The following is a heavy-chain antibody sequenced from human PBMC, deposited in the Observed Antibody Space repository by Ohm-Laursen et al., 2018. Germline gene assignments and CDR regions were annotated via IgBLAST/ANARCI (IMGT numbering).Heavy chain of an antibody. V-gene: IGHV3-7*01. CDR2: INQDGSEK. J-gene: IGHJ3*02. CDR3: ARDGGSYQDDVFDI. Sequence: SLRLSCAASGFTFSTYWMNWFRQAPGKGLESVASINQDGSEKYFVDSVRGRFTISRGNAKNSLYLQMNSLRAEDTAVYYCARDGGSYQDDVFDIWGQGTMVTVSS. D-gene: IGHD3-16*01. CDR1: GFTFSTYW.